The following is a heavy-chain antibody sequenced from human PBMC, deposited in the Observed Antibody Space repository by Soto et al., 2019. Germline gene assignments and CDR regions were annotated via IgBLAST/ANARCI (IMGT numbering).Heavy chain of an antibody. D-gene: IGHD2-21*02. CDR1: GGSFSSYA. Sequence: GASVKVSCAASGGSFSSYAISWVRQAPGQGLEWMGGIIPIFGTANYAQKFQGRVTITADESTSTTYMELSSLRSEDTAVYYCALPLAYCGGDCYSPFDYWGQGTLVTVSS. CDR2: IIPIFGTA. V-gene: IGHV1-69*13. J-gene: IGHJ4*02. CDR3: ALPLAYCGGDCYSPFDY.